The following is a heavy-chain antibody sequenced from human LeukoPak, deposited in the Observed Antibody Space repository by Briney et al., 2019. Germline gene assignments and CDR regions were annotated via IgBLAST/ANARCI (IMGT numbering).Heavy chain of an antibody. CDR2: IIPIFGTA. J-gene: IGHJ6*03. Sequence: ASVKVSCKASGGTFSSYAISWVRQAPGQGLEWMGGIIPIFGTANYAQKFQGRVTITTDESTSTAYMELSSLRSEDTAVYYCASGYSSYMDVWGKGTTVTVSS. V-gene: IGHV1-69*05. D-gene: IGHD5-18*01. CDR3: ASGYSSYMDV. CDR1: GGTFSSYA.